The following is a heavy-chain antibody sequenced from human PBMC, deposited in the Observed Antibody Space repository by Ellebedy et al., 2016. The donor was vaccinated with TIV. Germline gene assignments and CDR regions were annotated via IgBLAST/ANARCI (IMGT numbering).Heavy chain of an antibody. D-gene: IGHD5-12*01. V-gene: IGHV1-2*02. Sequence: AASVKVSCKASGGSFRRNAFSWVRQAPGQGLERMGWINPNSDGTNSAQKFQGRVTMTKDTSISTAYMELSRLRSADTAVYYCARNRGSYSGYDPQDYWGQGTLVTVSS. CDR2: INPNSDGT. CDR1: GGSFRRNA. CDR3: ARNRGSYSGYDPQDY. J-gene: IGHJ4*02.